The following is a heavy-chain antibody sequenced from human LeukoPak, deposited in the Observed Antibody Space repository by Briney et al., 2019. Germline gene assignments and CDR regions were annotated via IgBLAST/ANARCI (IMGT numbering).Heavy chain of an antibody. J-gene: IGHJ4*02. V-gene: IGHV1-3*01. CDR1: GYTFTSYA. CDR2: INAGHGNT. CDR3: ARGAGFAEPLPEY. Sequence: ASVKVSCKASGYTFTSYAIQWVRQAPGQRLEWMGWINAGHGNTKYSQKFQGRITITRDTSASTAYMELSSLRSEDTAVYYCARGAGFAEPLPEYWGQGTLLTVSS. D-gene: IGHD1-14*01.